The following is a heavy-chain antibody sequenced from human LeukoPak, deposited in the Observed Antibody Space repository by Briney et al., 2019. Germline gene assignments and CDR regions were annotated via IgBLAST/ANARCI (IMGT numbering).Heavy chain of an antibody. D-gene: IGHD2-2*01. CDR1: GGSISSSNW. J-gene: IGHJ5*02. V-gene: IGHV4-4*02. Sequence: NPSGTLSLTCAVSGGSISSSNWWSWVRQPPGKGLEWIGEIYHSGSTNYNPSLKSRVTISVDKSKNQFSLKLSSVTAADTAVYYCARDQDIVVVPWFDPWGQGTLVTVSS. CDR3: ARDQDIVVVPWFDP. CDR2: IYHSGST.